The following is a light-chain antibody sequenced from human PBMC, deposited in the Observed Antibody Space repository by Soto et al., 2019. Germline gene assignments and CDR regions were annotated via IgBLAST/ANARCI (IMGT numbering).Light chain of an antibody. CDR1: QSLSIGS. Sequence: EIVLTQSPDTLSLSPGERATLFCRASQSLSIGSLAWYQQKPGQAPRLLIYDASNRATGIPARFSGSGSGTDFTLTISRVEPEDFALYICQQYDGSPITFGQGTRLEIK. CDR2: DAS. V-gene: IGKV3-20*01. J-gene: IGKJ5*01. CDR3: QQYDGSPIT.